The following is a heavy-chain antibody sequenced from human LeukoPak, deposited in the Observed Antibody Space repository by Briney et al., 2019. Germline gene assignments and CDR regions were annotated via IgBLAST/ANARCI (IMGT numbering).Heavy chain of an antibody. CDR3: AKDRIVGATTGWFDP. V-gene: IGHV3-43*02. Sequence: GGPLRLSCAASGFTFDDYAMHWVRQAPEKGLEWVSLISGDGGSTYYADSVKGRFTISRDNSKNSLYLQMNSLRTEDTALYYCAKDRIVGATTGWFDPWGQGTLVTVSS. J-gene: IGHJ5*02. CDR1: GFTFDDYA. D-gene: IGHD1-26*01. CDR2: ISGDGGST.